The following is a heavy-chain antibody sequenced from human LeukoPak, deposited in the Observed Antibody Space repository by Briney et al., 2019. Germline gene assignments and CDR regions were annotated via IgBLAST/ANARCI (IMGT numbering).Heavy chain of an antibody. CDR1: GFTFSDYY. CDR3: ARVVVADPT. Sequence: KSGGSLRLSCAASGFTFSDYYMSWIRQAPGKGLEGVSYISSSSSTIYYADSVKARFPISRDHAKNSLYLQMNSLRAEDTAVYYCARVVVADPTWGQGTLVTVSS. V-gene: IGHV3-11*04. J-gene: IGHJ5*02. D-gene: IGHD2-15*01. CDR2: ISSSSSTI.